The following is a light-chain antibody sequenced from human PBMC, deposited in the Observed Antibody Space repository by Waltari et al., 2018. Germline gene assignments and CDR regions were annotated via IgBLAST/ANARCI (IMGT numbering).Light chain of an antibody. CDR2: RAS. CDR1: QSVLSSSSNMNF. J-gene: IGKJ5*01. CDR3: QQYYGTPT. Sequence: DIVMTQSPDFLAVSLGDRATFNCSSRQSVLSSSSNMNFLAWYQQKPGQPPVLLISRASTRESGVPGRFSGSESGTDFTLTISSQQAEDVAVYYCQQYYGTPTFGQGTRLEIK. V-gene: IGKV4-1*01.